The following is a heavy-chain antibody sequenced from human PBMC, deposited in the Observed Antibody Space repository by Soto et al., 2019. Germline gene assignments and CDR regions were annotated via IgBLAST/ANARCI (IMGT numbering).Heavy chain of an antibody. CDR1: GGSFSGYY. Sequence: PSETLSLTCAVYGGSFSGYYWSWIRQPPGKGLEWIGEINHSGSTNYNPSLKSRVTISVDTSKNQFSLKLSSVTAADTAVYYCARGRGRYFWFGPWGQGTLVTVSS. CDR2: INHSGST. D-gene: IGHD3-9*01. V-gene: IGHV4-34*01. J-gene: IGHJ5*02. CDR3: ARGRGRYFWFGP.